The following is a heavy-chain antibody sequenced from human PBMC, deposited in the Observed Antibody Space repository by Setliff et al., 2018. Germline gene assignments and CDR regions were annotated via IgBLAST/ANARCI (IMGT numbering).Heavy chain of an antibody. V-gene: IGHV4-38-2*01. CDR3: ARQIDYGDFQYFDY. J-gene: IGHJ4*02. Sequence: LSLTCSVSDFSINSGYYWGWIRQSPGEGLEWIGSIYRNGNTYYNPSLKSRVTISVDTSKNQLSLKMNSVTAADTAVYYCARQIDYGDFQYFDYWGQGTPVTVSS. D-gene: IGHD4-17*01. CDR2: IYRNGNT. CDR1: DFSINSGYY.